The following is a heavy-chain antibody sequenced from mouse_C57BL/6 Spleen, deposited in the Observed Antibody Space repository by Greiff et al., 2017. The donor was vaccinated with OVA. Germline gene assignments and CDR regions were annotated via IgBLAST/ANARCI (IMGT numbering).Heavy chain of an antibody. CDR2: IFPGSGST. CDR3: ARWGDY. J-gene: IGHJ2*01. Sequence: QVQLKQPGAELVRPGSSVKLSCKASGYTFTSYWMDWVKQRPGQGLEWIGWIFPGSGSTYYNEKFKGKATLTVDKSSSTAYMLLSSLTSEDSAVYFCARWGDYWGQGTTLTVSS. CDR1: GYTFTSYW. V-gene: IGHV1-75*01.